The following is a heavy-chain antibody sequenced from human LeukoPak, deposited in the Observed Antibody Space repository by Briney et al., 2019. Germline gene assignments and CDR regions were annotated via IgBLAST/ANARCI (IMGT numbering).Heavy chain of an antibody. CDR1: GFTFTTYW. CDR2: INQDGTEK. V-gene: IGHV3-7*01. CDR3: ARAFGPPEEYQLLTRHYYYMDV. D-gene: IGHD2-2*01. J-gene: IGHJ6*03. Sequence: PGESLRLSCAASGFTFTTYWMSWVRQLPGKGLEWVANINQDGTEKYYVDSVKGRFTISRDNAKNSLYLQMNSLRAEDTAVYYCARAFGPPEEYQLLTRHYYYMDVWGKGTTVTVSS.